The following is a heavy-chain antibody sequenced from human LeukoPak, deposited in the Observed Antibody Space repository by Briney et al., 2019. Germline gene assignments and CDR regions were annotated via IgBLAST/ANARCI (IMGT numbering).Heavy chain of an antibody. V-gene: IGHV3-23*01. CDR3: AKRSRRLTIVRGVPREDV. CDR1: GFTFSSYW. CDR2: ISGNGGSI. Sequence: GGSLRLSCAASGFTFSSYWMNWLRQAPGKGLEWVSGISGNGGSIYYADSVKGRFTISRDNSKDTLYLQMNSLRAEDTAVYYCAKRSRRLTIVRGVPREDVWGQGTTVTVSS. D-gene: IGHD3-10*01. J-gene: IGHJ6*02.